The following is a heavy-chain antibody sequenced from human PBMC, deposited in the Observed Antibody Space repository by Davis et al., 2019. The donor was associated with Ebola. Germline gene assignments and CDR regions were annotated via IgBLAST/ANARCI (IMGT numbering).Heavy chain of an antibody. D-gene: IGHD3-16*01. V-gene: IGHV4-34*01. CDR2: INHSGST. Sequence: PSETLSLTCAVYGGSFSGYYWSWIRQPPGKGLEWIGEINHSGSTNYNPSLKSRVTISVDTSKNQFSLKLSSVTAADTAVYYCARGSVFWGLKGGDYWGQGTLVTVSS. J-gene: IGHJ4*02. CDR3: ARGSVFWGLKGGDY. CDR1: GGSFSGYY.